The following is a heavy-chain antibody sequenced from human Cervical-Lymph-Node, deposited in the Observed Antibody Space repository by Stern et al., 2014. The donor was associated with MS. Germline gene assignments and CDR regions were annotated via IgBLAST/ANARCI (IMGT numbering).Heavy chain of an antibody. Sequence: QVQLQQSGAEVKKPGSSVKVSCKASGYTFNTYAISWVRQAPGQGLEWMGGVIPIFGTANYAQNFQGRVTITADESTRTAYMELSSLRSEDTAVYYCARVHDTYGFGMDVWGQGTTVTVSS. CDR1: GYTFNTYA. CDR2: VIPIFGTA. J-gene: IGHJ6*02. D-gene: IGHD4-17*01. CDR3: ARVHDTYGFGMDV. V-gene: IGHV1-69*01.